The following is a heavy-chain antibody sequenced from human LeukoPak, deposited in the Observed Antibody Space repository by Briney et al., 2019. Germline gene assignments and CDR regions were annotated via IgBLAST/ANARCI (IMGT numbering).Heavy chain of an antibody. J-gene: IGHJ6*02. CDR1: GFTFDDYA. CDR2: ISWNSGSI. Sequence: GRSLRLSCVASGFTFDDYAMHWVRQAPGKGLEWVSGISWNSGSIGYADSVKGRFTISRDNAKNSLYLQMNSLRAEDTALYYCAKDNYYGSGRYSGMDVWGQGTTVTVSS. CDR3: AKDNYYGSGRYSGMDV. V-gene: IGHV3-9*01. D-gene: IGHD3-10*01.